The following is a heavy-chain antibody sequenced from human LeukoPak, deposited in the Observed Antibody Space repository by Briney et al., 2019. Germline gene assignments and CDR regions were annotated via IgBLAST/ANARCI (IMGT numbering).Heavy chain of an antibody. CDR1: GGSISSYY. J-gene: IGHJ4*02. D-gene: IGHD2-2*01. V-gene: IGHV4-59*01. CDR2: IYYSGST. CDR3: ARESVTSSSEVFDY. Sequence: SETLSLTCTVSGGSISSYYWSWIRQPPGKGLVWIGYIYYSGSTNYNPSLKSRVTISVDTSKNQFSLKLSSVTAADTAVYYCARESVTSSSEVFDYWGQGTLVTVSS.